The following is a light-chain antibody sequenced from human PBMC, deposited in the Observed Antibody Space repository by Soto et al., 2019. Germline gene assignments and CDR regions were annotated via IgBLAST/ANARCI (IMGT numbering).Light chain of an antibody. Sequence: QSALTQPRSVSGSPGQSVTISCTGTSSDVGAYIYVSWYQQYPAKAPKVMIYDVGRRPSGVTDRFSGSKSGNTASLTISGLQAEDEAVYFCCSYAGNKTVVFGGGTQLTVL. CDR3: CSYAGNKTVV. CDR1: SSDVGAYIY. V-gene: IGLV2-11*01. CDR2: DVG. J-gene: IGLJ3*02.